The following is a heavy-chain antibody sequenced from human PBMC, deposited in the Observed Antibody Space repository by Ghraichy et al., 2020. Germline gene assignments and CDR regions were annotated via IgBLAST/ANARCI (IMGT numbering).Heavy chain of an antibody. J-gene: IGHJ6*02. Sequence: GESLNISCAASGFTFSSYSMNWVRQAPGKGLEWVSYISSSSSTIYYADSVKGRFTISRDNAKNSLYLQMNSLRDEDTAVYYCARDVLGWPYYYYYGMDVWGQGTTVTVSS. CDR2: ISSSSSTI. V-gene: IGHV3-48*02. D-gene: IGHD3-10*02. CDR1: GFTFSSYS. CDR3: ARDVLGWPYYYYYGMDV.